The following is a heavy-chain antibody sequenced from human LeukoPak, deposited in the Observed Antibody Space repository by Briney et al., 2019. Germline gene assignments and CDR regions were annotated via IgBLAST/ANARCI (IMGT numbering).Heavy chain of an antibody. Sequence: SVKVSCKASGGTFSSYAISWVRQAPGQGLEWMGGIIPIFGTANYAQKFQGGVTITADESTSTAYMELSSLRSEDTAVYYCARSCSSTSCFYYYYGMDVWGQGTTVTASS. CDR1: GGTFSSYA. CDR2: IIPIFGTA. D-gene: IGHD2-2*01. CDR3: ARSCSSTSCFYYYYGMDV. J-gene: IGHJ6*02. V-gene: IGHV1-69*13.